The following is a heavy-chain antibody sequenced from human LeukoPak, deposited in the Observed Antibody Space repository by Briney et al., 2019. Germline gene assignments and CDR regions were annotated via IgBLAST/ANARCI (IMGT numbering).Heavy chain of an antibody. V-gene: IGHV4-34*01. CDR1: GGSFSGYY. D-gene: IGHD3-22*01. CDR3: ARIGYYDSSWFDY. Sequence: SETLSLPCAVYGGSFSGYYWSWIRQPPGKGLEWIGEINHSGSTNYNPSLKSRVTISVDTSKNQFSLKLSSVTAADTAVYYCARIGYYDSSWFDYWGQGTLVTVSS. J-gene: IGHJ4*02. CDR2: INHSGST.